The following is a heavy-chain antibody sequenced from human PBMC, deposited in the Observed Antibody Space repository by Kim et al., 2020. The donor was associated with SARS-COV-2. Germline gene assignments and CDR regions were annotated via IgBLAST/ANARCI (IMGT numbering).Heavy chain of an antibody. CDR1: GYSVTTDFS. CDR2: VHGPGGGT. J-gene: IGHJ4*02. V-gene: IGHV4-38-2*01. CDR3: ARGDTFGKFYDY. Sequence: SETLSLTCAVSGYSVTTDFSWGWIRQPPGKGLGWIGNVHGPGGGTNYNSSLESRLTVSVDTSKNQFSLKLTSVTAAETAVYYCARGDTFGKFYDYWGRGALGIVSS. D-gene: IGHD3-10*01.